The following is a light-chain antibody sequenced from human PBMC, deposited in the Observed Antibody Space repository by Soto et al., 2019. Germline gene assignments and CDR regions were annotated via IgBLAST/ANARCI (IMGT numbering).Light chain of an antibody. Sequence: EIGLTQSPGTLSLSPGERATLSCRASQSFNSIYLAWYQQKPGQAPRLLIYGASSRATGIPDRFSGSGSGTDFTLTISRLEPEDFAVYYCQQYGSSPTWTFGQGTKVAIK. CDR2: GAS. CDR3: QQYGSSPTWT. CDR1: QSFNSIY. V-gene: IGKV3-20*01. J-gene: IGKJ1*01.